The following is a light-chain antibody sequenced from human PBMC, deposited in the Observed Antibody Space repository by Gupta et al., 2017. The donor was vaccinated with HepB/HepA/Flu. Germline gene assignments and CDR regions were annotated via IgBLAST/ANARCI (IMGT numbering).Light chain of an antibody. V-gene: IGLV2-14*01. CDR3: SAHTSRNTVV. CDR1: SSDVGGYKY. CDR2: DVN. Sequence: SALSQPAPVSGSPGQSITIPCTATSSDVGGYKYVSWYQQHPGKAPKLMIYDVNNRPPGVANRFSGSKSGNTASLTISGLQDEDEADYYCSAHTSRNTVVFGGGTTLTVL. J-gene: IGLJ2*01.